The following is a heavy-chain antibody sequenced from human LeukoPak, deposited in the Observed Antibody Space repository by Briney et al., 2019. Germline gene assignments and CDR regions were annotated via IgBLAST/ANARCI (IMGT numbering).Heavy chain of an antibody. V-gene: IGHV4-61*01. CDR3: ARVNRDTSGYYHVYFDY. CDR2: IYHTGSS. CDR1: GGSISSGSYY. J-gene: IGHJ4*02. Sequence: SGTLSLTCTVSGGSISSGSYYWSWLRQPPGKGLEWIGFIYHTGSSNYNPSLKSRVTISVDTSKNQVSLNLRSVTAADTAVYYCARVNRDTSGYYHVYFDYWGQGTLVSVSS. D-gene: IGHD3-22*01.